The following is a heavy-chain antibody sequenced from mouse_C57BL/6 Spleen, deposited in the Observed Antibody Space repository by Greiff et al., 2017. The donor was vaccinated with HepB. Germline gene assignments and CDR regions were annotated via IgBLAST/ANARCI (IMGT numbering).Heavy chain of an antibody. CDR2: IYPRSGNT. CDR3: ARYFDYYGLDY. CDR1: GYTFTSYG. Sequence: VKLQQSGAELARPGASVKLSCKASGYTFTSYGISWVKQRTGQGLEWIGEIYPRSGNTYYNEKFKGKATLTADKSSSTAYMDLRSLTSEDSAVYFCARYFDYYGLDYWGQGTTLTVSS. D-gene: IGHD1-1*01. V-gene: IGHV1-81*01. J-gene: IGHJ2*01.